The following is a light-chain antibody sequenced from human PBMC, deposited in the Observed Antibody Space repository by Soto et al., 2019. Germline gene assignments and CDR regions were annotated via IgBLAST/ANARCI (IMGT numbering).Light chain of an antibody. J-gene: IGLJ1*01. V-gene: IGLV1-40*01. CDR3: QSYDSRLGGFYA. CDR1: TSNIGANYD. Sequence: QSVLTQPPSVSGAPGQRVTISCTGSTSNIGANYDVHWYQHLPGTAPKLLIYGNTNRPSGVPDRFSGSKSDMSASLAISGLQAEDEADYYCQSYDSRLGGFYAFGSGTKLTVL. CDR2: GNT.